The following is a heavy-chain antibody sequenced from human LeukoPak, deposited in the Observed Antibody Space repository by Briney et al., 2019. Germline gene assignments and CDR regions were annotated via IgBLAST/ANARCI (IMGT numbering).Heavy chain of an antibody. V-gene: IGHV3-48*02. Sequence: GGSLRLSCAASGFTFSSYSMNWVRQAPGKGLEWVSYISSSSSTIYYADSVKGRFTISRDNAKNSLHLQMNSLRDEDTAVYYCARVRSIAARVSKGGYYFDYWGQGTLVTVSS. CDR1: GFTFSSYS. CDR3: ARVRSIAARVSKGGYYFDY. D-gene: IGHD6-6*01. CDR2: ISSSSSTI. J-gene: IGHJ4*02.